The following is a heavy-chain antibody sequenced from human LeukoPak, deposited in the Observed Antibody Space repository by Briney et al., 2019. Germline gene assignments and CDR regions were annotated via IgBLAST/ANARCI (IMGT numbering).Heavy chain of an antibody. J-gene: IGHJ4*02. Sequence: PGGSLRLSCTASGFPFSSYGMHWARQGPGKGLVWVTVIWPDGSIKYYADSVKGRFTVSRDNSKNTLYLQMNSLRAEDTAVYYCAKDSMVRGVIIRPFDYWGQGTLVTVSS. D-gene: IGHD3-10*01. V-gene: IGHV3-33*06. CDR3: AKDSMVRGVIIRPFDY. CDR1: GFPFSSYG. CDR2: IWPDGSIK.